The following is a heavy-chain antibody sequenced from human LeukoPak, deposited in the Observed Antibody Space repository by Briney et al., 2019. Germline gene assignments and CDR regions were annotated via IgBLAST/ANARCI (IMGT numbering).Heavy chain of an antibody. CDR2: IYYRGSA. CDR1: GGSISGFY. Sequence: SETLSLTCTVSGGSISGFYWSWFRQPPGKGLEWIGSIYYRGSANYSPSLKSRVTISVDMSKNRFSLKLSSVTAADSALYYCSRANYFDYWGQGILVIVSS. J-gene: IGHJ4*02. CDR3: SRANYFDY. V-gene: IGHV4-59*01.